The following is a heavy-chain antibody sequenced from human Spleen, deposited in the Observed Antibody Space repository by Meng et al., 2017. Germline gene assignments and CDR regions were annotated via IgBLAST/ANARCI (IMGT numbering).Heavy chain of an antibody. CDR2: ISAYNGNT. V-gene: IGHV1-18*01. Sequence: ASVKVSCKASGYTFTSYGISWVRQAPGQGLEWMGWISAYNGNTNYAQKLQGRVTMTTDTSTSTAYMELRSLRSDDTAVYYCARVTVVVPAAIRYYYYYGMDVWGQGTTVTVSS. D-gene: IGHD2-2*02. CDR3: ARVTVVVPAAIRYYYYYGMDV. CDR1: GYTFTSYG. J-gene: IGHJ6*02.